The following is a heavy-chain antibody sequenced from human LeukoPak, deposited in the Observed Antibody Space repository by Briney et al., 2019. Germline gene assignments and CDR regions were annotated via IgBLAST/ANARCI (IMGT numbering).Heavy chain of an antibody. CDR3: AKDKSSSWYPSWFDP. J-gene: IGHJ5*02. V-gene: IGHV3-30*02. CDR2: IRYDGSNK. Sequence: GGSLRLSCAASGFTFSSYGMHWVRQAPGKGLEWVAFIRYDGSNKYYADSVKGRFTISRDNSKNTLYLQMNSLRAEDTALYYCAKDKSSSWYPSWFDPWGQGTLVTVSS. D-gene: IGHD6-13*01. CDR1: GFTFSSYG.